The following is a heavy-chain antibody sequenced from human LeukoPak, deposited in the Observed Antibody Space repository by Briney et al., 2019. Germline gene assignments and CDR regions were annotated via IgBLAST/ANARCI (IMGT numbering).Heavy chain of an antibody. CDR1: GFTFSSYN. V-gene: IGHV3-48*04. CDR2: ISSSGGTI. D-gene: IGHD4-23*01. Sequence: GGSLRLSCAASGFTFSSYNMNWVRQAPGKGLEWVSYISSSGGTIYFADSVKDRFTISRDNAKNSLDLQMNSLRAEDTAMYYCARAAVVTSPFDYWGQGTLVTVSS. J-gene: IGHJ4*02. CDR3: ARAAVVTSPFDY.